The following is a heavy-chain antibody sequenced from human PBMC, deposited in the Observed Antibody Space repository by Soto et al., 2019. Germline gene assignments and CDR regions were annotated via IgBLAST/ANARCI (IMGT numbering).Heavy chain of an antibody. D-gene: IGHD2-8*01. Sequence: LRLSCAASGFSFSSYWMSWVRQAPGKGLEWVAGIKQDGIEKYYLASVKGRFTISRDNARNTLYLQLSSLRAADTAVYYCSRDKHDYAMWGQGTRVTVSS. CDR2: IKQDGIEK. CDR3: SRDKHDYAM. J-gene: IGHJ1*01. V-gene: IGHV3-7*03. CDR1: GFSFSSYW.